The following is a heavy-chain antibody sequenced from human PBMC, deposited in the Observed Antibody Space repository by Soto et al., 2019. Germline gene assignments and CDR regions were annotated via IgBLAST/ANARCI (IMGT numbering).Heavy chain of an antibody. CDR3: AIAGSIAIPGTLLAS. Sequence: HPGGSLRLSSAASGLTFSSYSMSWVRLAPGKGLEWVSAIIGTGSSSNYADSVEGRFTISRDNSKNTLYLQMRSLRAEDTAVYDCAIAGSIAIPGTLLASWGQGTLVTVSS. CDR2: IIGTGSSS. J-gene: IGHJ4*02. V-gene: IGHV3-23*01. CDR1: GLTFSSYS. D-gene: IGHD6-19*01.